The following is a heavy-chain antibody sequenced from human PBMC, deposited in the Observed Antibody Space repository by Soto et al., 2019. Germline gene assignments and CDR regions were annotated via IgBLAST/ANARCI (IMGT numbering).Heavy chain of an antibody. D-gene: IGHD6-25*01. V-gene: IGHV1-3*01. J-gene: IGHJ4*02. CDR1: GYTFTSYS. CDR2: INAGNGNT. CDR3: ARGGAARYFDY. Sequence: GASVKVSFKASGYTFTSYSMHWVRLAPGQRLEWMGWINAGNGNTKYSQKFQGRVTITRDTSASTAYMELSSLRSEDTAVYYCARGGAARYFDYWGQGTLVTVSS.